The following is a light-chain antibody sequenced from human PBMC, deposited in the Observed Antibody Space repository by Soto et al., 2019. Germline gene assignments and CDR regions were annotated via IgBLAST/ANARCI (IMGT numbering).Light chain of an antibody. Sequence: QSVLTQPPSASGTPGQRVTISCSGSTPNIGTNYVYWYKQLPGTAPKLLIYRNDQRPSGVPDRFSGSKSGTSASLAISGLRSEDEADYFCAAWDDSLSGFHVFGTGTKVTVL. CDR1: TPNIGTNY. CDR2: RND. J-gene: IGLJ1*01. CDR3: AAWDDSLSGFHV. V-gene: IGLV1-47*01.